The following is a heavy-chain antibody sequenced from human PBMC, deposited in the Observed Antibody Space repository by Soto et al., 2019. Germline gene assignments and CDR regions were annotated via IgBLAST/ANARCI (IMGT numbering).Heavy chain of an antibody. J-gene: IGHJ4*02. CDR2: IYWDDDK. V-gene: IGHV2-5*02. CDR1: GFSLTNAGVG. Sequence: QITLKESGPTLVKPTQTLTLTCSVSGFSLTNAGVGVAWIRQPPGKALEWLALIYWDDDKRYSPSLRNRVTITKAPSKNQVVLTMPDLDPVDSATYYCAYRRPYVSSAYPLLFDYWGQGTLVTVSS. D-gene: IGHD3-22*01. CDR3: AYRRPYVSSAYPLLFDY.